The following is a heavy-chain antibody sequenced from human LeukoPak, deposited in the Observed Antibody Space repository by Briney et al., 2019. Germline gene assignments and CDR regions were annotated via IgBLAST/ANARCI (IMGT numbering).Heavy chain of an antibody. V-gene: IGHV4-59*08. CDR3: ARHRGDYGDYSFFDY. J-gene: IGHJ4*02. D-gene: IGHD4-17*01. CDR2: AFHTGST. CDR1: NNSLSSYY. Sequence: SETLSLTCTVSNNSLSSYYCSWIREPPGKGLEWIGYAFHTGSTEYNPSLKSRVTILMDASKTQFSLKLNSVTAADTAVYYCARHRGDYGDYSFFDYWGQGILVTVSS.